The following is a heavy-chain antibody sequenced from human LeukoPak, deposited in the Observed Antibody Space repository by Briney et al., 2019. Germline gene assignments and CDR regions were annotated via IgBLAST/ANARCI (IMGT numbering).Heavy chain of an antibody. CDR3: SKYNSYDALDY. V-gene: IGHV3-15*01. Sequence: GGSLRLSCAGSGFTFSQDWMSWVRQAPGKGLEWLGLIKNKIDGGTTDYAVTVKGRFTISRDDSKNTLYLQMNSLKTGDTAVYYCSKYNSYDALDYWGQGTLVTVST. CDR1: GFTFSQDW. D-gene: IGHD1-1*01. CDR2: IKNKIDGGTT. J-gene: IGHJ4*02.